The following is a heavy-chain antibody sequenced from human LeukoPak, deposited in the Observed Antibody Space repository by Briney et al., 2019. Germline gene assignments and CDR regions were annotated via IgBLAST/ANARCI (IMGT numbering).Heavy chain of an antibody. CDR3: ARDFLWFGEH. CDR1: GFTFSSYS. J-gene: IGHJ4*02. V-gene: IGHV3-48*01. CDR2: ISSSSSTI. D-gene: IGHD3-10*01. Sequence: GGSLRLSCAASGFTFSSYSMNWVRQAPGKGLEWVSYISSSSSTIYYADPVKGRFTISRDNAKNSLYLQMNSLRAEDTAVYYCARDFLWFGEHWGQGTLVTVSS.